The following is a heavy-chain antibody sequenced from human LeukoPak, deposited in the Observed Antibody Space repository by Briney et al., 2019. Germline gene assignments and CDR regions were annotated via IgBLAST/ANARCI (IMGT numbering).Heavy chain of an antibody. CDR2: LSSSGGST. CDR3: ARVGIEYYYDSSGYYSGGAFDI. V-gene: IGHV3-23*01. Sequence: GGTLRLSCAASGFTFSSYGMSWVRQAPGKGLEWVSSLSSSGGSTYYADSVKGRFTISRDNAKNSLYLQMNSLRAEDTAVYYCARVGIEYYYDSSGYYSGGAFDIWGQGTMVTVSS. D-gene: IGHD3-22*01. CDR1: GFTFSSYG. J-gene: IGHJ3*02.